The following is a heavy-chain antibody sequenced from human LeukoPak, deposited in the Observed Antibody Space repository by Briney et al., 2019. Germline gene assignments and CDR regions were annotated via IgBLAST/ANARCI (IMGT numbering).Heavy chain of an antibody. CDR1: GLTVSSDY. CDR2: IYTGGGT. Sequence: GGSLRLSCAVSGLTVSSDYFTWVRQAPGKGLEWVSVIYTGGGTYYADSVKGRFTISRENSKNTLYLQMNSLRAEDTAVYHCARGIAAAGEWGQGTLVTVSS. J-gene: IGHJ4*02. CDR3: ARGIAAAGE. V-gene: IGHV3-53*01. D-gene: IGHD6-13*01.